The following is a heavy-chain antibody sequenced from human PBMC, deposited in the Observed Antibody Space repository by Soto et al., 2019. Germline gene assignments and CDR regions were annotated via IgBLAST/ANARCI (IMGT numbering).Heavy chain of an antibody. CDR3: GRQPWADDGGIFDP. J-gene: IGHJ6*02. CDR1: GGSISSYY. CDR2: IYYSGST. V-gene: IGHV4-59*01. Sequence: SETLSLTCTVSGGSISSYYWSWIRQPPGKGLEWIGYIYYSGSTNYNPSLKSRVTISVVTSKNQFSLKLSSVTAADTAVYYCGRQPWADDGGIFDPWGQGTTVTVSS. D-gene: IGHD4-17*01.